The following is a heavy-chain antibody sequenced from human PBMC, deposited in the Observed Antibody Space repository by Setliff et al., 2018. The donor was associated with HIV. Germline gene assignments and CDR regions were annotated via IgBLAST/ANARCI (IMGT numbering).Heavy chain of an antibody. CDR1: GFTFSNFA. Sequence: GSLRLSCAASGFTFSNFAMSWVRQAPGKGLEWVSSISSSSSYIYYADSVKGRFTISRDNAKNSLYLQMNSLRAEDTAVYYCARDAFTMVRGVIGWFDPWGQGTLVTVSS. CDR3: ARDAFTMVRGVIGWFDP. J-gene: IGHJ5*02. V-gene: IGHV3-21*01. CDR2: ISSSSSYI. D-gene: IGHD3-10*01.